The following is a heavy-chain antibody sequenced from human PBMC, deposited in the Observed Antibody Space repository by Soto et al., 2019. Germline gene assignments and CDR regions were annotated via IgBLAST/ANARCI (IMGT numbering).Heavy chain of an antibody. V-gene: IGHV1-18*01. CDR3: ARAAGYSYGHDAFDI. J-gene: IGHJ3*02. CDR2: ISAYNGNT. CDR1: GYTFTSYG. D-gene: IGHD5-18*01. Sequence: ASVKASCKASGYTFTSYGISWVRHAPGQGLEWMGWISAYNGNTNYAQKLQGRVTMTTDTSTSTAYMELRSLRSDDTAVYYCARAAGYSYGHDAFDIWGQGTMVTVSS.